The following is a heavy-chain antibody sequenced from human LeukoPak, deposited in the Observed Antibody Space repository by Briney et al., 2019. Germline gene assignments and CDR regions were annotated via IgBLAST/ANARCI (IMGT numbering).Heavy chain of an antibody. V-gene: IGHV1-2*02. CDR2: INLNSGGT. D-gene: IGHD3-10*01. CDR3: ARGANYYGSGTYYKLNDFDI. CDR1: GYTFTGYY. Sequence: ASVKVSCKASGYTFTGYYIRWVRQAPGQGLEWMGWINLNSGGTNYVQKLQGRVTMTRDTSISTAYMELSGLRSDDTAVFYCARGANYYGSGTYYKLNDFDIWGQGTMVTVSS. J-gene: IGHJ3*02.